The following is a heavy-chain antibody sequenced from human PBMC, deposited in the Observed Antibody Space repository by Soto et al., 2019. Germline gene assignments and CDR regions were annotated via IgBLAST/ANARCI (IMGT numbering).Heavy chain of an antibody. D-gene: IGHD6-19*01. J-gene: IGHJ5*02. CDR2: IYYSGST. V-gene: IGHV4-59*01. Sequence: QVQLQESGPGLVKPSETLSVSCTVSGGSISSYYWSWIRQPPGKGLEWIGYIYYSGSTSYNPSLRSRVTISLDTSKNQFSLKLSSVTAADTAVYYCASSGSGWSWFAPWGQGTLVTVSS. CDR1: GGSISSYY. CDR3: ASSGSGWSWFAP.